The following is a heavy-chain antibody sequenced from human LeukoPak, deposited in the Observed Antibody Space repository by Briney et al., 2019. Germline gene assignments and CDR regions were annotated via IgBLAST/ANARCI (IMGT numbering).Heavy chain of an antibody. V-gene: IGHV4-34*01. CDR3: ARHLYYYDSSGYYQARSLYYYGMDV. D-gene: IGHD3-22*01. CDR2: INHSGST. J-gene: IGHJ6*02. CDR1: GGSFSGYY. Sequence: SETLSLTCAVYGGSFSGYYWSWIRQPPGKGLEWIGEINHSGSTNYNPSLKSRVTISVDTSKNQFSLKLSSVTAADTAVYYCARHLYYYDSSGYYQARSLYYYGMDVWGQGTTVTVSS.